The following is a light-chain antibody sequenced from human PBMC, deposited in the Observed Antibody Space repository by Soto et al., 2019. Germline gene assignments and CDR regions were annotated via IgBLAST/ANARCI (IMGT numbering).Light chain of an antibody. Sequence: ETVLTQSPGTVSLSPGERATLSCTTSQAVNNDYLAWYQQKPGQAPRLLIYGVFNRATGIPDRFSGSGSGTYFTLSISGLEPEESAIYYCQHYEGSPRTFGQGTNVEI. V-gene: IGKV3-20*01. CDR1: QAVNNDY. CDR2: GVF. CDR3: QHYEGSPRT. J-gene: IGKJ2*01.